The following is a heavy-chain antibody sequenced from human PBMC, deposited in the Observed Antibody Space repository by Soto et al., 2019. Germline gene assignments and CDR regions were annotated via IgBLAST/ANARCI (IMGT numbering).Heavy chain of an antibody. J-gene: IGHJ3*02. Sequence: QVQLVQSGAEVKKPGSSVKVSCKASGGTFSSYAISWVRQAPGQGLEWMGGIIPIFGTANYAQKFQGRVTITADESTSTAYMELSSLRSEDTAVYYCASGPMATKFPGMNAFDIWGQGTMVTVSS. CDR1: GGTFSSYA. CDR2: IIPIFGTA. V-gene: IGHV1-69*12. D-gene: IGHD5-12*01. CDR3: ASGPMATKFPGMNAFDI.